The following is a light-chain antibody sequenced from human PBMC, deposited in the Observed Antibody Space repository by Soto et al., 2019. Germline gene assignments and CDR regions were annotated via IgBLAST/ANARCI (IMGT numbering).Light chain of an antibody. CDR2: GAS. Sequence: DIQMTQSPSSLSASVGDRVTITCRASQRIANYLNWYQQRPGKAPKLLISGASTLQSVVPSRFSGGGSGTDFTLTISTLQPEDFATYYCQQTYTTPHTFGQGTKLEIK. J-gene: IGKJ2*01. V-gene: IGKV1-39*01. CDR3: QQTYTTPHT. CDR1: QRIANY.